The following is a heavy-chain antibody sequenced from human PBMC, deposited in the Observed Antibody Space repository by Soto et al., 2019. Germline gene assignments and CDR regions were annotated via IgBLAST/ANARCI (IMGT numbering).Heavy chain of an antibody. CDR2: ISGSGGST. J-gene: IGHJ4*02. V-gene: IGHV3-23*01. Sequence: GGSLRLSCAASGFTFSSYAMSWVRQAPGKGLEWVSAISGSGGSTYYADSVKGRFTISRDNSKNTLYLQMNSLRAEDTAVYYCAKDEGGYCSSTSCYGPFDYWGQGTLVTVSS. CDR3: AKDEGGYCSSTSCYGPFDY. CDR1: GFTFSSYA. D-gene: IGHD2-2*03.